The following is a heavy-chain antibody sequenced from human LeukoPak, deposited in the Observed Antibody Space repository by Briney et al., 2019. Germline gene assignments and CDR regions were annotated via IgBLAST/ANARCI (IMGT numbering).Heavy chain of an antibody. CDR2: FDPKDGET. Sequence: ASVKVSCKVSGYTLTELSMHWVRQAPGKGLEWMGGFDPKDGETIYAQKFQGRVTMTEDTSTDTAYMELSSLRSEDTAVYYCATGVRGIMVRGGSQIYYYYGMDVWGQGTTVTVSS. J-gene: IGHJ6*02. CDR1: GYTLTELS. V-gene: IGHV1-24*01. D-gene: IGHD3-10*01. CDR3: ATGVRGIMVRGGSQIYYYYGMDV.